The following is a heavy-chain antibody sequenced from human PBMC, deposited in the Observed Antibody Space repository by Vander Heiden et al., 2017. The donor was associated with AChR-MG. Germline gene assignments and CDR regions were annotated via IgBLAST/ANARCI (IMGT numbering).Heavy chain of an antibody. J-gene: IGHJ4*02. V-gene: IGHV3-33*06. Sequence: QVHLVESGGGEVQPGRPLRLCCAASGFTFRNFGRHWVRQAPGKGLEWVATIWYDGSHHFYADSVKGRFSISRDNSKGILLLQMNNLRVEDTAVYYCTKSDYYFDSWGQGTLVTVSS. CDR3: TKSDYYFDS. CDR1: GFTFRNFG. CDR2: IWYDGSHH. D-gene: IGHD2-21*02.